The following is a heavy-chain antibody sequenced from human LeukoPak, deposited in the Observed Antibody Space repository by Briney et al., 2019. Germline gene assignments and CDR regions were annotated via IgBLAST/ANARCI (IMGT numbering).Heavy chain of an antibody. CDR1: GFTFSSHW. D-gene: IGHD6-6*01. Sequence: VGSLRLSFAASGFTFSSHWMHWVRQAPGEGLLWGSRMNIDVSSTSYADSEKGQFTISRDNAKNTLYLQISSLTDEATAVYYCAREWASCFDYWGQGPVATVSS. V-gene: IGHV3-74*01. CDR2: MNIDVSST. CDR3: AREWASCFDY. J-gene: IGHJ4*02.